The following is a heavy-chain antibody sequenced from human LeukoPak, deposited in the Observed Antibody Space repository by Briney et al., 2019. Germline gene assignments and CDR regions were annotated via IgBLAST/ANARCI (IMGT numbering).Heavy chain of an antibody. Sequence: GESLKISCRASGDGFTSDWIAWVRQMPGKGLQWMGLINPHDSTTKYSPPFQGRITISVDKSINTAYLKWSSLTASDTAVYYCAKHLRTSTSRHLDNWGQGTLVTVSS. CDR3: AKHLRTSTSRHLDN. CDR2: INPHDSTT. CDR1: GDGFTSDW. V-gene: IGHV5-51*01. D-gene: IGHD3-3*02. J-gene: IGHJ4*02.